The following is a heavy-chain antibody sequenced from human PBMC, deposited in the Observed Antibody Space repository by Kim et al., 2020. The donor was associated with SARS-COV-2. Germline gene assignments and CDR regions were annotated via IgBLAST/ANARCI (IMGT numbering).Heavy chain of an antibody. V-gene: IGHV6-1*01. CDR3: ARGYYGSGSSYKDVLDY. J-gene: IGHJ4*02. CDR2: TYFRSKWYF. Sequence: SQTLSLTCAISGDSVSSKSAAWNWIRQSPSRGLEWLGRTYFRSKWYFDYAVSVRSRMSVNPDTSKNQFSLQLNSLTPEDTAMYFCARGYYGSGSSYKDVLDYWGQGTLVTVSS. CDR1: GDSVSSKSAA. D-gene: IGHD3-10*01.